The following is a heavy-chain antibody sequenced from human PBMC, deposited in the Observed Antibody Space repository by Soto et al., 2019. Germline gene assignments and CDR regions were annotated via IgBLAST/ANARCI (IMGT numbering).Heavy chain of an antibody. Sequence: QVQLVQSGAEVKKPGASVKVSCKASGYTFTGYYMHWVRQAPGQGLEWMGWINPNSGGTNYAQKFQGWVTMTRDASISTAYMELSRLISDETAVYYCASVALLQGQWPSFADYWGQGTLVTVSS. D-gene: IGHD6-19*01. CDR2: INPNSGGT. V-gene: IGHV1-2*04. CDR1: GYTFTGYY. CDR3: ASVALLQGQWPSFADY. J-gene: IGHJ4*02.